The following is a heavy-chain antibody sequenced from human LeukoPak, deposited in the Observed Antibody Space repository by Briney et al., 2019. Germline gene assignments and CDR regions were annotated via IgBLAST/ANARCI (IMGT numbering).Heavy chain of an antibody. CDR3: ARDGSILRYFDWLSLGPGWFDP. CDR2: ISAYTGNT. J-gene: IGHJ5*02. CDR1: GYTFTSYG. V-gene: IGHV1-18*01. D-gene: IGHD3-9*01. Sequence: GASVKVSCKASGYTFTSYGICWVRQAPGQGLEWMGWISAYTGNTNYAQKLQGRVTMTTDTSTSTAYMELRSLRSDDTAVYYCARDGSILRYFDWLSLGPGWFDPWGQGTLVTVSS.